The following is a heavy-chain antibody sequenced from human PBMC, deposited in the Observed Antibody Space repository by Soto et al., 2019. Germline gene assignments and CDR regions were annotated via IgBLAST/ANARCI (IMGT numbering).Heavy chain of an antibody. D-gene: IGHD2-2*01. CDR1: GGTLSNNA. Sequence: QVQLVQSGTEVKKPGSSVKVSCKASGGTLSNNAISWVRQAPGQGLEWMGGIIPLSATTNYAQKFQGRVTTPADRTTRTGYMELTRRQTADTAVYYCGRGIDDRGIVGGPAANPSYYGMDVCGQGTTVTVSS. CDR3: GRGIDDRGIVGGPAANPSYYGMDV. V-gene: IGHV1-69*06. J-gene: IGHJ6*02. CDR2: IIPLSATT.